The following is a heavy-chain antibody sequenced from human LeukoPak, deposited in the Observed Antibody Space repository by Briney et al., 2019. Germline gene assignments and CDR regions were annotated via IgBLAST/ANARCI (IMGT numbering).Heavy chain of an antibody. D-gene: IGHD2-2*01. Sequence: GASVKVSCKASGYTFTSYGISWVRQAPGQGLEWMGWISAYNGNTNYAQKLQGRVTMTTDTSTSTAHMELRSLRSDDTAVYYCARDRGSTSSVSDYWGQGTLITVSS. CDR2: ISAYNGNT. CDR1: GYTFTSYG. V-gene: IGHV1-18*04. J-gene: IGHJ4*02. CDR3: ARDRGSTSSVSDY.